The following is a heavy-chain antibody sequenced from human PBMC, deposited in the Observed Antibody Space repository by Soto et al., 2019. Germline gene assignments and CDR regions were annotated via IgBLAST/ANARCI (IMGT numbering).Heavy chain of an antibody. J-gene: IGHJ5*01. Sequence: PPGKGLEWIGSIYYSGSTYYNLSLKSRVTVSVDTSKTLFSLKLSSVTAVYLVLYYCAIQPSDLVSDSWGQGT. CDR3: AIQPSDLVSDS. V-gene: IGHV4-39*01. D-gene: IGHD2-21*02. CDR2: IYYSGST.